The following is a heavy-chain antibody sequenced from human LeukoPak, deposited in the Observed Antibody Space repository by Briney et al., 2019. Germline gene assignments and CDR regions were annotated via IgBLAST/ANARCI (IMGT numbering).Heavy chain of an antibody. D-gene: IGHD2-15*01. CDR1: GFTFSTYG. Sequence: GGSLRLSYAPSGFTFSTYGMHRLPQAPGKGREGVAGTWYDGTNRNYEDPVKGRFTISRDNHKNTLDLQMSSLRAEATAVYSCERDGGMTTASVDYWGQGTLVTVSS. CDR2: TWYDGTNR. J-gene: IGHJ4*02. V-gene: IGHV3-33*01. CDR3: ERDGGMTTASVDY.